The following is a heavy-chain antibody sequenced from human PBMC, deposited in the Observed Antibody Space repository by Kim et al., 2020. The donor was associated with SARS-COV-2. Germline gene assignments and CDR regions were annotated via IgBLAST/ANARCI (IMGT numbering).Heavy chain of an antibody. V-gene: IGHV3-30*01. J-gene: IGHJ4*02. CDR3: ARDMVRGVPDYLDY. Sequence: YSGSVQRRFTISKDNSKNPLYLQMNSLRSEDTAVYYCARDMVRGVPDYLDYWGQGTLVTVSS. D-gene: IGHD3-10*01.